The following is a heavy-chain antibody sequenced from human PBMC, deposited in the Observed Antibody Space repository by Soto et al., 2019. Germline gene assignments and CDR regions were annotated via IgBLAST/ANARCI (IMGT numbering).Heavy chain of an antibody. CDR3: ARGGQAPYFYNGMDV. CDR1: GYTFTNYV. Sequence: QVQVVQSGDEVKKPGASVKVSCKASGYTFTNYVFSWVRQAPGQGLVWMGWISGYNGNTKYAEKFQGRVTMTTDTSTSSAHTELSRLRSDDTAVYYWARGGQAPYFYNGMDVWGQGTAVTVSS. CDR2: ISGYNGNT. D-gene: IGHD2-21*01. V-gene: IGHV1-18*01. J-gene: IGHJ6*01.